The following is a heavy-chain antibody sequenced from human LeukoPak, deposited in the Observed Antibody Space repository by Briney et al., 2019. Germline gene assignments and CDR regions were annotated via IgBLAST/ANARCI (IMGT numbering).Heavy chain of an antibody. V-gene: IGHV3-9*01. CDR3: AKDYYDSSGYYFDY. Sequence: GRSLRLSCAASGFTFDDYAMHWVRQAPGKGLEWVSGISWNSGSIGYADSVKGRFTISRDNAKNSLYLQMNSLRADDTALYYCAKDYYDSSGYYFDYWGQGTLVTVSS. CDR2: ISWNSGSI. J-gene: IGHJ4*02. D-gene: IGHD3-22*01. CDR1: GFTFDDYA.